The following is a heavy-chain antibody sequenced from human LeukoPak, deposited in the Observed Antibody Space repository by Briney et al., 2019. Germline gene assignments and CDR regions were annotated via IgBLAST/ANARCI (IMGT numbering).Heavy chain of an antibody. J-gene: IGHJ4*02. CDR1: GFTFSSYA. CDR3: AKVRVGRDGFPFDH. D-gene: IGHD5-24*01. Sequence: QPGRSLRLSCAASGFTFSSYAMHWVRQAPGKGLEWVAVISYDGSNKYYADSVKGRFTISRDNSKNTLYLQMNSLRAEDTAVYYCAKVRVGRDGFPFDHWGQGTLVTVSS. V-gene: IGHV3-30-3*01. CDR2: ISYDGSNK.